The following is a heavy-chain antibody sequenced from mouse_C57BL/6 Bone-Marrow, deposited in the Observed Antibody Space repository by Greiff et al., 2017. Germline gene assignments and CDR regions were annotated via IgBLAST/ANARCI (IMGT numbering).Heavy chain of an antibody. CDR3: SSERASYAMDY. V-gene: IGHV1-53*01. J-gene: IGHJ4*01. CDR2: INPSNGGN. CDR1: GYTFTSYW. Sequence: QVQLQQPGPELVKPWASVKLSCTASGYTFTSYWMHWVKQRPGQGLEWIGNINPSNGGNNYNEKFKSKATLNVNKSTSTAYMQLSRLTSEDSAVYDDSSERASYAMDYWGQGTSVTVSS.